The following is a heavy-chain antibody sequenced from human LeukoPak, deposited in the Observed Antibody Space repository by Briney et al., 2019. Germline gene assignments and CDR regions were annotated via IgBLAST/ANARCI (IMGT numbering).Heavy chain of an antibody. CDR2: IYYTGST. CDR1: SGSIRDYY. V-gene: IGHV4-59*08. Sequence: SETLSLTCTVSSGSIRDYYWSWIRQPPGKGLEWIGYIYYTGSTTSNPSLKNRVTISRDTSKNQFSLKLSSVTAADTAIYYCARAGYSYGIISYFDSWGQGTLVTVSS. D-gene: IGHD5-18*01. CDR3: ARAGYSYGIISYFDS. J-gene: IGHJ4*02.